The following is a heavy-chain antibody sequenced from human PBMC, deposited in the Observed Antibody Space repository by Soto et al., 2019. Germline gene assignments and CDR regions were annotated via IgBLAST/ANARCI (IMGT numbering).Heavy chain of an antibody. CDR3: ARVAGTNNYYYYYYMDV. D-gene: IGHD3-10*01. Sequence: QVRLVESGGGVVQPGRSLRLSCAASGFTFSSYGMHWVRQAPGKGLEWVAVIWYDGSNKYYADSVKGRFTISRDNSKNTLYLQMNSLRAEDTAVYYCARVAGTNNYYYYYYMDVWGKGTTVTVSS. J-gene: IGHJ6*03. V-gene: IGHV3-33*01. CDR1: GFTFSSYG. CDR2: IWYDGSNK.